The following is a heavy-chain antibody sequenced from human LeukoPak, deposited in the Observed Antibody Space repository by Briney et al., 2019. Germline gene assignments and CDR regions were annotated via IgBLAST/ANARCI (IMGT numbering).Heavy chain of an antibody. D-gene: IGHD7-27*01. Sequence: GGSLRLSCAASGFTFRNYWMSWVRQAPGKGLEWVSVIYSDGTSYYADSVKARFSISRDNSKNSLYLQMNSLRVEDTAMYYCTKTGGPWDWGQGTLVTVSS. V-gene: IGHV3-53*01. J-gene: IGHJ4*02. CDR2: IYSDGTS. CDR1: GFTFRNYW. CDR3: TKTGGPWD.